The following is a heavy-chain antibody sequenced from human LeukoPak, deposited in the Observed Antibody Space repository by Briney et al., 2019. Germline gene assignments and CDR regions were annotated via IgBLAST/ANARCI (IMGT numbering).Heavy chain of an antibody. V-gene: IGHV4-39*01. J-gene: IGHJ4*02. CDR3: ARLSDY. CDR1: GGAISNDNFY. CDR2: INYSGIT. Sequence: SETLSLTCTVSGGAISNDNFYWGWIRQSPGKGLEWIGSINYSGITYYNPSLKGRVTISLDTSKTQFSLKLRSVTAADTAVYYCARLSDYWSQGTLVTVSS.